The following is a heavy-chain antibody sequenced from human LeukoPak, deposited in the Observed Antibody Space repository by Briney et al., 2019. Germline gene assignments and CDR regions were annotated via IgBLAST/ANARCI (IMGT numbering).Heavy chain of an antibody. CDR2: IKQGGSEK. V-gene: IGHV3-7*01. CDR1: GFTFSSYW. D-gene: IGHD1-26*01. CDR3: ARDSGRYGYYMDV. J-gene: IGHJ6*04. Sequence: GGSLRLSCAASGFTFSSYWMSWVRQAPGKGLEWVANIKQGGSEKYYVDSVKGRFTIYRDNAKNSVYLQMNSLRVEDTAVYYCARDSGRYGYYMDVWGKGTTVTVSS.